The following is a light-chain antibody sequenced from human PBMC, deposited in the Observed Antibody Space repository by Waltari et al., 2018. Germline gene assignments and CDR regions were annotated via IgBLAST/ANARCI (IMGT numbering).Light chain of an antibody. V-gene: IGKV3-20*01. J-gene: IGKJ1*01. CDR2: GAS. Sequence: EIVLTQSPGTLSLSPGERATLSCRASQSVSSSYLAWYQQKPCQAPRLLIYGASSRATGIPDRFSGSGSEADFTLTISRLEPEDFAVYYCQQHGSSPWTFGQGTKVEIK. CDR1: QSVSSSY. CDR3: QQHGSSPWT.